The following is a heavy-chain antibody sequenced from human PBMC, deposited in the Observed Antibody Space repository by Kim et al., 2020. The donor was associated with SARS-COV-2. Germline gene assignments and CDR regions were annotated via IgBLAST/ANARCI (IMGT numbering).Heavy chain of an antibody. D-gene: IGHD5-18*01. J-gene: IGHJ5*02. Sequence: KYSQKFQGRVTITRDTSSSTAYMELSSLRSEDTAVYYCARGPYSLNWFDPWGQGTLVTVSS. V-gene: IGHV1-3*01. CDR3: ARGPYSLNWFDP.